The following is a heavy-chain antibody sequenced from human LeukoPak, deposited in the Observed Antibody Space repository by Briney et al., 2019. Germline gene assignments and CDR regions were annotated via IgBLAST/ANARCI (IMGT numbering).Heavy chain of an antibody. CDR3: ARPVEKYSSGWPFDY. Sequence: PSETLSLTCTVSGGSFSYYYWTWIRQPPGKALEWIGYISHSGSTNYNPSLKSRVTMSVDTSKNQFSLKLSSVTAADTAIYYCARPVEKYSSGWPFDYWGQGTLVTVSS. CDR2: ISHSGST. CDR1: GGSFSYYY. D-gene: IGHD6-19*01. J-gene: IGHJ4*02. V-gene: IGHV4-59*08.